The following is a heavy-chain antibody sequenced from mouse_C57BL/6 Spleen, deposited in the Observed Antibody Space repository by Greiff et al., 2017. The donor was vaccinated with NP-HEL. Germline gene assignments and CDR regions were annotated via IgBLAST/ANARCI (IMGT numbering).Heavy chain of an antibody. CDR3: AREEAYYIAWFAY. V-gene: IGHV1-80*01. CDR2: IYPGDGDT. J-gene: IGHJ3*01. D-gene: IGHD2-12*01. CDR1: GYAFSSYW. Sequence: QVQLQQSGAELVKPGASVKISCKASGYAFSSYWMNWVKQRPGKGLEWIGQIYPGDGDTNYNGKFKGKATLTADKSSSTAYMQLSSLTSEDSAVYFCAREEAYYIAWFAYWGQGTLVTVSA.